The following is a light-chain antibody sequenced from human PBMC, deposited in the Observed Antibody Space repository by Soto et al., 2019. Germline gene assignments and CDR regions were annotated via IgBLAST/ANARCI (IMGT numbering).Light chain of an antibody. Sequence: EILLTQSPATLSLSPGERATLSCRASQSVSSYLAWYQQKPGQAPRLLIYDASNRATDIPARFSGSGSGTDFTLTISSLEPEDFAVYYCQQRSNWPGTFGQGTKVDIK. CDR3: QQRSNWPGT. J-gene: IGKJ1*01. V-gene: IGKV3-11*01. CDR1: QSVSSY. CDR2: DAS.